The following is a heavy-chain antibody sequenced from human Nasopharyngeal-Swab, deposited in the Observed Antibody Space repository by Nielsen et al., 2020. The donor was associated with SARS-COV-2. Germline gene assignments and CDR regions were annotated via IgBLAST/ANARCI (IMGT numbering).Heavy chain of an antibody. D-gene: IGHD3-9*01. CDR1: GYTFTSYY. V-gene: IGHV7-4-1*02. CDR3: ARDLSTYYDILTGYYGCFDY. Sequence: ASVKVSCKASGYTFTSYYMHWVRQAPGQGLEWMGWINTNTGNPTYAQGFTGRFVFSLDTSVSTAYLQISSLKAEDTAVYYCARDLSTYYDILTGYYGCFDYWGQGTLVTVSS. J-gene: IGHJ4*02. CDR2: INTNTGNP.